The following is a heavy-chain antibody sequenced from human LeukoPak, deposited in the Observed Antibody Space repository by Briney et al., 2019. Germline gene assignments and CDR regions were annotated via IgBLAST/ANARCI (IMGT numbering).Heavy chain of an antibody. J-gene: IGHJ5*02. CDR2: IYYSGST. Sequence: SETLSLTCTVSGGSISSGGYYWSWIRQHPGKGLEWIGYIYYSGSTYYNPSLKSQVTISVDTSKNQFSLKLSSVTAADTAVYYCARIVDLGSGWYNPTNWFDPWGQGTLVTVSS. CDR1: GGSISSGGYY. D-gene: IGHD6-19*01. V-gene: IGHV4-31*01. CDR3: ARIVDLGSGWYNPTNWFDP.